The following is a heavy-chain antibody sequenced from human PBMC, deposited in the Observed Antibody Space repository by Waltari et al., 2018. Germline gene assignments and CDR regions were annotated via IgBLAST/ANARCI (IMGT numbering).Heavy chain of an antibody. Sequence: QVQLVQSGAEVKKPGSSVKVSCKASGGTFSSYAISWVRQAPGQGLEWMGGIIPIIGTANYEQKFQGRVTMTADESTSTAYMELSSLRSEDTAVYYCARDYYGSGSYFVLGYYFDYWGQGTLVTVSS. CDR3: ARDYYGSGSYFVLGYYFDY. CDR2: IIPIIGTA. J-gene: IGHJ4*02. V-gene: IGHV1-69*01. CDR1: GGTFSSYA. D-gene: IGHD3-10*01.